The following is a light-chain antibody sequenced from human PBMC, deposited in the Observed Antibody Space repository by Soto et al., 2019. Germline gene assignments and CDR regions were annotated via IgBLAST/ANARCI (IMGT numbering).Light chain of an antibody. J-gene: IGKJ5*01. Sequence: DIQMTQSPSSLSASVGDRVTITCHASQDIGRYLNWFQQRPGKAPNLLIYDSSTLETGVPSRFSGSGSRTVFVLIISSLQPEDVGTYYCQQYDTVPPTFGQGTRLEI. CDR1: QDIGRY. CDR3: QQYDTVPPT. CDR2: DSS. V-gene: IGKV1-33*01.